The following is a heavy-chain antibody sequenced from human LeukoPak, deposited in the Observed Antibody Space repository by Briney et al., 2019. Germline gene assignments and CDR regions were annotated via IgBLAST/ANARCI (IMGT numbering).Heavy chain of an antibody. CDR2: ISDSSGYI. CDR1: GFTFSSYT. CDR3: ARAIYSGYAPPHY. Sequence: GSLRLSCAASGFTFSSYTMNWVRQAPGKGLEWVSSISDSSGYIYYADSVRGRFTISRDNAKNSLFLQMNSLRAEDTAVYYCARAIYSGYAPPHYWGQGTLVTVSS. J-gene: IGHJ4*02. D-gene: IGHD5-12*01. V-gene: IGHV3-21*01.